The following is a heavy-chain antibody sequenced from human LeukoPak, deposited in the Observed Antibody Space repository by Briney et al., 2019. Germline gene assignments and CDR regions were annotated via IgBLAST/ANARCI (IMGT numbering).Heavy chain of an antibody. CDR1: GYTFTGYY. CDR3: AREATADPT. J-gene: IGHJ5*02. V-gene: IGHV1-2*02. D-gene: IGHD1-26*01. CDR2: INPNSGGT. Sequence: GASVKVSCKASGYTFTGYYMHWVRQAPGQGLEWMGWINPNSGGTNYAQKFQDRVTMTRDTSISTAYMELSRLRSDDTAAYYCAREATADPTWGQGTLVTVSS.